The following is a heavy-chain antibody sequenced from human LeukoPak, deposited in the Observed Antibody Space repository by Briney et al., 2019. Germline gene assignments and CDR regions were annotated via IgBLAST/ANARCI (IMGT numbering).Heavy chain of an antibody. CDR1: GFSFSNYG. CDR3: AKVRLDGSGTYAFGY. J-gene: IGHJ4*02. V-gene: IGHV3-33*06. D-gene: IGHD3-10*01. Sequence: GRSLRLSCAASGFSFSNYGMHWVRQAPGKGLEWVAVIWYDGTTKFYADSVKGRFTISRDNSKNTLYLQMNSLRAEDTAVYFCAKVRLDGSGTYAFGYWGQGTLVTVSS. CDR2: IWYDGTTK.